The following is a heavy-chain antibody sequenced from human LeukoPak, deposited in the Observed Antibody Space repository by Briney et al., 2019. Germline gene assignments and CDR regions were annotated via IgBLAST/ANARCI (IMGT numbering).Heavy chain of an antibody. D-gene: IGHD2-2*02. CDR3: ARDSGYCSSTSCYKVFDY. CDR1: GGSISSSSYY. CDR2: IYYSGST. V-gene: IGHV4-61*01. Sequence: SETLSLTCTVSGGSISSSSYYWSWIRQPPGKGLEWIGYIYYSGSTNYNPSLKSRVTISVDTSKNQFSLKLSSVTAADTAVYYCARDSGYCSSTSCYKVFDYWGQGTLVTVSS. J-gene: IGHJ4*02.